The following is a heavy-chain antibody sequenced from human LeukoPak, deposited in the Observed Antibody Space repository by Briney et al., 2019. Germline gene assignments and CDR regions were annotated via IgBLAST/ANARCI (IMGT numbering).Heavy chain of an antibody. CDR2: IYYSGTT. D-gene: IGHD6-13*01. Sequence: PSETLSLTCTISGGSISSYYWSWIRQPPGKGLEWIGYIYYSGTTNYNPSLKSRVTISVDTSKNQFSLKLSSVTAADTAVYYCARGVYIAAAQYGYWGQGTLVTVSS. V-gene: IGHV4-59*01. CDR3: ARGVYIAAAQYGY. CDR1: GGSISSYY. J-gene: IGHJ4*02.